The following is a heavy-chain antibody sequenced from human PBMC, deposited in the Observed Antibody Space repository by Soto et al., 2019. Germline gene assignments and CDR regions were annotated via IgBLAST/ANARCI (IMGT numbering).Heavy chain of an antibody. CDR2: ISGSAGRT. CDR1: GFTFSSYA. J-gene: IGHJ4*02. Sequence: EVQLLESGGGLVQPGGSLRLSCAASGFTFSSYAMSGVRQAPGKGLEWVSAISGSAGRTYYADSVRGRFTISRDNSRNTLYLQMNSLRAEDTALYYCAKEMYSSGFFDYWGQGTLVTVSS. D-gene: IGHD6-19*01. V-gene: IGHV3-23*01. CDR3: AKEMYSSGFFDY.